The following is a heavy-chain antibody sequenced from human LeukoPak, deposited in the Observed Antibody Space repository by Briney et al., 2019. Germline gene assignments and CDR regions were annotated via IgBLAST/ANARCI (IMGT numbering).Heavy chain of an antibody. CDR3: AREKRMAYGGNAYFDY. V-gene: IGHV1-69*05. Sequence: ASVTVSCKASGGTFSSYAISWVRQAPGQGLEWMGGIIPIFGTANYAQKFQGRVTITTDESTSTAYMELSSLRSEDTAVYYCAREKRMAYGGNAYFDYWGQGTLVTVSS. J-gene: IGHJ4*02. D-gene: IGHD4-23*01. CDR2: IIPIFGTA. CDR1: GGTFSSYA.